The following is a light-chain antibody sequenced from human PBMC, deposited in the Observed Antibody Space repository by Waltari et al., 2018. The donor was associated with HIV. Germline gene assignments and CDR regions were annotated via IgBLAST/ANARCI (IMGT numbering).Light chain of an antibody. CDR2: SDD. CDR1: RSSIGSNT. V-gene: IGLV1-44*01. J-gene: IGLJ2*01. CDR3: QSYDSSLSAVV. Sequence: QSVLTQPPSASGTPGRRVTISCSGTRSSIGSNTVSWYQHLPGMAPRLLIYSDDQRPSGVPGRFSGSKSGASASLAISWLHSEDEGDYYCQSYDSSLSAVVFGGGTKLTVL.